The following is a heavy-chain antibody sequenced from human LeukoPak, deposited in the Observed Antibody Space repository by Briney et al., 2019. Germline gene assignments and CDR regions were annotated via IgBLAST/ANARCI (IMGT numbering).Heavy chain of an antibody. D-gene: IGHD2-2*03. V-gene: IGHV3-23*01. CDR2: RRGGVVST. Sequence: GGSLRLSCAASGFIFNTHAIRWVRQAPGKEREWVSVRRGGVVSTYYVDSVKGQLTSYRDNSNITLFLQMNSLSAEDTAVYYCARDGYCGSSACCVDYWGQGTVVTVSP. CDR1: GFIFNTHA. J-gene: IGHJ4*02. CDR3: ARDGYCGSSACCVDY.